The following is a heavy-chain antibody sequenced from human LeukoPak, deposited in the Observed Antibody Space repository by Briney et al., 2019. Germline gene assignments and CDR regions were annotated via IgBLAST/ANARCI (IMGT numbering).Heavy chain of an antibody. CDR2: ISSSSRST. V-gene: IGHV3-11*06. CDR1: GFTFTHYY. J-gene: IGHJ6*01. D-gene: IGHD5-12*01. Sequence: PGGSLRLSCAASGFTFTHYYTSWIRQAPGKGLEWVSYISSSSRSTTYADSVKGRFTISRDNAKNSLYLQMNSRRAEDTAVYYCSGGYDSDYFLYYGMDVWGQGTTVTVSS. CDR3: SGGYDSDYFLYYGMDV.